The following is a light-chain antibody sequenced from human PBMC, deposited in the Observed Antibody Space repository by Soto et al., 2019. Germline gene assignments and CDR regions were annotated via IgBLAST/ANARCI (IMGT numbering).Light chain of an antibody. CDR2: DVL. CDR1: SSDVGGYEY. V-gene: IGLV2-8*01. CDR3: SSFAGSHYV. Sequence: QSVLTQPPSASGSPWQSVPISCTGTSSDVGGYEYVSWYQQHPGKAPKLIIYDVLKRPSGVPDRFSGSKSANTASLTVSGLQAEDEADYYCSSFAGSHYVFGTGTKVTVL. J-gene: IGLJ1*01.